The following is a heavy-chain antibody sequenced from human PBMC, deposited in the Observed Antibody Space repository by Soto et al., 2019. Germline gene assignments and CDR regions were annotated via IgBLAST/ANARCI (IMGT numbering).Heavy chain of an antibody. Sequence: GGSLRLSCAASGFTFSSYSMNWVRQAPGKGLEWVSYISSSSSTIYYADSVKGRFTISRDNAKNPLYLQMNSLRDEDTAVYYCARGMYYYDSSGWAYWGQGTPVTVSS. D-gene: IGHD3-22*01. J-gene: IGHJ4*02. CDR2: ISSSSSTI. CDR1: GFTFSSYS. CDR3: ARGMYYYDSSGWAY. V-gene: IGHV3-48*02.